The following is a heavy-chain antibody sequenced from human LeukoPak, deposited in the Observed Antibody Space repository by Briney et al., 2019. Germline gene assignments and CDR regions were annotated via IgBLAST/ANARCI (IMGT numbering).Heavy chain of an antibody. D-gene: IGHD6-19*01. CDR2: IYHSGST. Sequence: SGTLSLTCAVSGYSISSGYYWGWIPQPPGKGLEGIGSIYHSGSTYYNRSLRSRVTISVDTPKNKFSLKLSCVTPADTAVYYCIGTSSGSSFDYWGQGTLVTVSS. V-gene: IGHV4-38-2*01. J-gene: IGHJ4*02. CDR3: IGTSSGSSFDY. CDR1: GYSISSGYY.